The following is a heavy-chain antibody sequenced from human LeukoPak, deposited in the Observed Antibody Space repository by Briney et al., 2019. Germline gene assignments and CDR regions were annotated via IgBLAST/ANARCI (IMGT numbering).Heavy chain of an antibody. J-gene: IGHJ6*02. CDR3: ARDCSSTSCYGYYYYYGMDV. Sequence: ASVKVSCKASGYTFTSYGISWVRQAPGQGLEWMGWISAYNGNTNYAQKLQGRVTMTTDTSTSTAYMELRSLRSDDTAVYYCARDCSSTSCYGYYYYYGMDVWGQGTTVTVSS. CDR2: ISAYNGNT. CDR1: GYTFTSYG. D-gene: IGHD2-2*01. V-gene: IGHV1-18*01.